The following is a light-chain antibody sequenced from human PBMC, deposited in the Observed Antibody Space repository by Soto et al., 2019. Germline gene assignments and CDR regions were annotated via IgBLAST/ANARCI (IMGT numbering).Light chain of an antibody. J-gene: IGKJ3*01. CDR1: QSVSNY. CDR3: QQRAKWPPFT. Sequence: EIVLTQSPATLSLSPGERATLSCRASQSVSNYLAWYQQKPGQAPRLLIYDAYNRASGLPARFSGSGSGTDFTLTISSLEPEDFAVYFCQQRAKWPPFTFGPGTKVGIK. V-gene: IGKV3-11*01. CDR2: DAY.